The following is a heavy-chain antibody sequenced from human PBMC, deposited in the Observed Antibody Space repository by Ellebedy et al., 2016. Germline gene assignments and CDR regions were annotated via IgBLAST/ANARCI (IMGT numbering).Heavy chain of an antibody. D-gene: IGHD4-23*01. J-gene: IGHJ6*03. Sequence: SETLSLTXTVSGGSINSGIYYWSWIRQSAGKGLEWIGRINVSGSTNYNPSLKSRVTMSVDTSKNQFSLKLASVTAADTAVYYCAKEGYGGNSYYYYYMDVWGKGTTVTVSS. CDR1: GGSINSGIYY. V-gene: IGHV4-61*02. CDR2: INVSGST. CDR3: AKEGYGGNSYYYYYMDV.